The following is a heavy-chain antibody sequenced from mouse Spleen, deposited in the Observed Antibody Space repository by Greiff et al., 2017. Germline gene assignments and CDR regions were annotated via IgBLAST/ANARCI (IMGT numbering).Heavy chain of an antibody. D-gene: IGHD2-2*01. Sequence: EVNLVESGGGLVKPGGSLKLSCAASGFTFSSYAMSWVRQTPEKRLEWVATISSGGSYTYYPDSVKGRFTISRDNAKNTLYLQMSSLRSEDTAMYYCARRGDGYDFDYWGQGTTLTVSS. V-gene: IGHV5-9-1*01. CDR2: ISSGGSYT. J-gene: IGHJ2*01. CDR3: ARRGDGYDFDY. CDR1: GFTFSSYA.